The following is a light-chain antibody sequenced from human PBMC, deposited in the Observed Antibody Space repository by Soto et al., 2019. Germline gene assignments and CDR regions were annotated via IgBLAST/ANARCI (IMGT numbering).Light chain of an antibody. J-gene: IGKJ2*01. Sequence: EIVLTQSPGTLSLSPGERATLSCRASQSVRSNELAWYQQKPDQAPRLLIYGASSRATGIPDRFSGSGSGTDFTLTISRLEPEDFAVYYCQPYGGSPPYTFGQGTKLEIK. CDR2: GAS. CDR1: QSVRSNE. V-gene: IGKV3-20*01. CDR3: QPYGGSPPYT.